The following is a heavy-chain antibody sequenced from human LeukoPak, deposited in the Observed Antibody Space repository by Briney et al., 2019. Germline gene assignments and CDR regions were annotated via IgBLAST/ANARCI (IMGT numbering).Heavy chain of an antibody. CDR3: ARAPYGGPDPYYYYYYMDV. CDR2: IYYSGST. J-gene: IGHJ6*03. CDR1: GGSISSYY. D-gene: IGHD4-23*01. Sequence: SETLSLTCTVSGGSISSYYWSWIRQPPGKGLEWIGYIYYSGSTNYNPSLKSRVTISVDTSKNQFSLKLSSVTAADTAVYYCARAPYGGPDPYYYYYYMDVWGKGTTVTVSS. V-gene: IGHV4-59*01.